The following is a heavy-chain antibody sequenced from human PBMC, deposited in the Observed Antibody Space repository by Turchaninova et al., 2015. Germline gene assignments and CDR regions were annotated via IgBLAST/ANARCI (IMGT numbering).Heavy chain of an antibody. CDR2: IYYSGTI. CDR3: ARASSYGGHLDY. CDR1: GGSISSYY. Sequence: QVQLQESGPGLVKPSETLSLTCTVSGGSISSYYWTWIRQPPGKGLEWIRYIYYSGTINYNPTPKSRLTISVDTSKNQFSLILSSVTAADTAVYYCARASSYGGHLDYWGQGTLVTVSS. V-gene: IGHV4-59*01. D-gene: IGHD4/OR15-4a*01. J-gene: IGHJ4*02.